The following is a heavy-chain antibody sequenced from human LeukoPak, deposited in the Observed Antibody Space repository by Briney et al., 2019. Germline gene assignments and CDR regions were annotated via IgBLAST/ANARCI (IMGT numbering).Heavy chain of an antibody. V-gene: IGHV4-4*02. CDR1: GGSISSSNW. CDR2: IYHSGSN. D-gene: IGHD2-15*01. CDR3: ARGGCSGGSCYYDY. J-gene: IGHJ4*02. Sequence: SETLSLTCAVSGGSISSSNWWSWVRQPPGKGLEWIGEIYHSGSNNYNPSLKSRVTLSVDKSKNQFSLKLSSVTAADTAVYYCARGGCSGGSCYYDYWGQGTLVTVSS.